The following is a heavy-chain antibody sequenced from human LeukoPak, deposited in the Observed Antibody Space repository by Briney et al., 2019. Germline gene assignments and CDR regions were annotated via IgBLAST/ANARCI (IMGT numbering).Heavy chain of an antibody. D-gene: IGHD3-10*01. CDR3: ARDAAYYGSGSYYFDY. Sequence: GRSLRLSCAASGFTFSSYAMHWVRQAPGKGLEWVAVISYDGSNKYYADSVKGRFTISRDNSKNTLYLQMNSLRAEDTAVYYCARDAAYYGSGSYYFDYWGQGTLVTVSS. CDR1: GFTFSSYA. CDR2: ISYDGSNK. V-gene: IGHV3-30-3*01. J-gene: IGHJ4*02.